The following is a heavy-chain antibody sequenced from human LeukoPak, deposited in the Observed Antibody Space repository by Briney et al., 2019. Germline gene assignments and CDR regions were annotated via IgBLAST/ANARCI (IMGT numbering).Heavy chain of an antibody. D-gene: IGHD4-17*01. CDR1: GFTFSDYY. V-gene: IGHV3-11*01. J-gene: IGHJ3*02. Sequence: GGSLRLSCAASGFTFSDYYMSWIRQAPGKGREGVSYISSSGSTIYYADSVKGRFTISRDNAKNSLYLQMNSLRAEDTAVYYCARVDGDYDAFDIWGQGTMVTVSS. CDR2: ISSSGSTI. CDR3: ARVDGDYDAFDI.